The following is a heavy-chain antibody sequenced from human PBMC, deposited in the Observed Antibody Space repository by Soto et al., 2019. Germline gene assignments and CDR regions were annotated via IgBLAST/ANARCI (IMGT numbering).Heavy chain of an antibody. CDR1: GFTFSSYG. Sequence: QVQLVESGGGVVQPGRSLRLSCAASGFTFSSYGMHWVRQAPGKGLEWVAVISYDGSNKYYADFVKGRFTISRDNSKNTLYLQMNSLRAEDTAVYYCAKDREMATIRDWGQGTLVTVSS. CDR3: AKDREMATIRD. CDR2: ISYDGSNK. V-gene: IGHV3-30*18. D-gene: IGHD5-12*01. J-gene: IGHJ4*02.